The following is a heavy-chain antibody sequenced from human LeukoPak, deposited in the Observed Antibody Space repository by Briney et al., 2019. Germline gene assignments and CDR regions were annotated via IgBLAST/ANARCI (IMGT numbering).Heavy chain of an antibody. CDR1: GYTFTSYY. J-gene: IGHJ2*01. V-gene: IGHV1-46*01. CDR3: ARVYRGTAMVGNWYFDL. D-gene: IGHD5-18*01. Sequence: GASVKVSCKASGYTFTSYYMHWVRQAPGQGLEWMGIINPSGGSTSYAQKFQGRVTMTRDMSTSTVYMELSSLRSEDTAVYYCARVYRGTAMVGNWYFDLWGRGTLVTVSS. CDR2: INPSGGST.